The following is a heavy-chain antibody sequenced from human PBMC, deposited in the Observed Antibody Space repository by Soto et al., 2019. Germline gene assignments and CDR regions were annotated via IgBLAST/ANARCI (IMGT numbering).Heavy chain of an antibody. Sequence: PSETLSLTCTVSGGSMISYYWSWIRQPPGRGLEWIGFIYYAGSTKYNPSLNSRVTISVDTSKNQFSLKLTSVTAADTAFFYCARASNKRGYSYGPDYWGQGTLVTVSS. CDR2: IYYAGST. J-gene: IGHJ4*02. D-gene: IGHD5-18*01. CDR1: GGSMISYY. V-gene: IGHV4-59*12. CDR3: ARASNKRGYSYGPDY.